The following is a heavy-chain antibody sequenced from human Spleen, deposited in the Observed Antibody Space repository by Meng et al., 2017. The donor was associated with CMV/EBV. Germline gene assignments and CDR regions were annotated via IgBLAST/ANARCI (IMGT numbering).Heavy chain of an antibody. J-gene: IGHJ5*02. D-gene: IGHD1-26*01. CDR2: IKQDGSEK. CDR3: AREVNGVSGSS. Sequence: LSLTCAASGFTFSNYAMSWVRQVPGKGLEWVANIKQDGSEKYYVDSVKGRFTVSRDNAKNSLYLQMNSLRAEDTAVYYCAREVNGVSGSSWGQGTLVTVSS. CDR1: GFTFSNYA. V-gene: IGHV3-7*01.